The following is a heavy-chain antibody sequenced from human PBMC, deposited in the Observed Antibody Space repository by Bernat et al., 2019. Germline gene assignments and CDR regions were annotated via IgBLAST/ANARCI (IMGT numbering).Heavy chain of an antibody. Sequence: EVQLLESGGGLAQPGGSLRLSCAASGFTFSSYAMSWVRQVPGKGLEWVSGMGGRGGSTYYADSVKGRFTISRDNSKNKLYLQMNSMRAEDTAVYYCAKGLGGTGTFYYYMDVWGKGTTVTVSS. CDR1: GFTFSSYA. V-gene: IGHV3-23*01. J-gene: IGHJ6*03. D-gene: IGHD1-14*01. CDR2: MGGRGGST. CDR3: AKGLGGTGTFYYYMDV.